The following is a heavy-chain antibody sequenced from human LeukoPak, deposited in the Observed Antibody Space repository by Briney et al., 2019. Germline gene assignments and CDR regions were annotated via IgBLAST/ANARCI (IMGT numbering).Heavy chain of an antibody. D-gene: IGHD2/OR15-2a*01. V-gene: IGHV3-7*03. Sequence: PGGSLRLSCAASGFIFSSYWVSWVRQAPGKGLEWVANIKQDGSEKYYVDSVKGRFTISRDNAKNSLYLQMNSLRAEDTAVYYCARLIVIPGGIDVWGQGTTVTVSS. CDR2: IKQDGSEK. CDR1: GFIFSSYW. CDR3: ARLIVIPGGIDV. J-gene: IGHJ6*02.